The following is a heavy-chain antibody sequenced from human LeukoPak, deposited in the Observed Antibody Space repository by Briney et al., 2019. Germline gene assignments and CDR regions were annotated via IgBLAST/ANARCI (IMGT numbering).Heavy chain of an antibody. D-gene: IGHD3-22*01. CDR3: ASSNEFYHDTSTYVDY. J-gene: IGHJ4*02. V-gene: IGHV3-30-3*01. CDR2: ISYDGSNK. CDR1: GFTFSSYA. Sequence: QPGGSLRLSCAASGFTFSSYAMHWVRQAPGKGLEWVAVISYDGSNKYYADSVKGRFTISRDNSKNTLYLQMNSLKPEDTAVYYCASSNEFYHDTSTYVDYWGQGTLVTVSS.